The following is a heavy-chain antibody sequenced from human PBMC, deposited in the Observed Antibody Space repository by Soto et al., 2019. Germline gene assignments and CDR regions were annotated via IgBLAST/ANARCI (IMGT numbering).Heavy chain of an antibody. V-gene: IGHV6-1*01. Sequence: SQTLSHTSASPGDSVSSNSAAWNWVRQSPSRGLEWLGRTYYRSKWYNEYAVSEKTRIIINPDTSKNQFSLQLNSATPEDTAVYYCAIGVYRDGLWHWGHVTLVTVSS. J-gene: IGHJ4*01. CDR2: TYYRSKWYN. CDR1: GDSVSSNSAA. D-gene: IGHD5-18*01. CDR3: AIGVYRDGLWH.